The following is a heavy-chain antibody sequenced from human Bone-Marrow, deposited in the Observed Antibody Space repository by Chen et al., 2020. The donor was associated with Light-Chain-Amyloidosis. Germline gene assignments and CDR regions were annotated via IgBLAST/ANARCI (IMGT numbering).Heavy chain of an antibody. CDR3: ARTPDATHYYYGMDV. J-gene: IGHJ6*02. D-gene: IGHD2-15*01. V-gene: IGHV1-3*04. Sequence: QVQLVQSGAEVKKPGASVKVSCKASGYSFTNYVIHWVRQAPGQRLEWMGWINTANGYTKYSQKFQGRVTINRDTSANTAYMEVSSLRFEDTAVYYCARTPDATHYYYGMDVWGQGTTVTVSS. CDR1: GYSFTNYV. CDR2: INTANGYT.